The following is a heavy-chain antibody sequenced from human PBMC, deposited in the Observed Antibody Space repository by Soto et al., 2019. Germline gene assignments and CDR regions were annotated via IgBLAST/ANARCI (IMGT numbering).Heavy chain of an antibody. CDR2: ISWNSGSI. CDR1: GFTFDDYA. J-gene: IGHJ4*02. CDR3: AKGGVPVARPYYFDY. V-gene: IGHV3-9*01. D-gene: IGHD2-8*02. Sequence: SLRLSCAASGFTFDDYAMHWVRQAPGKGLEWVSGISWNSGSIGYADSVKGRFTISRDNAKNSLYLQMNSLRAEDTALYYCAKGGVPVARPYYFDYWGQGTLVTVSS.